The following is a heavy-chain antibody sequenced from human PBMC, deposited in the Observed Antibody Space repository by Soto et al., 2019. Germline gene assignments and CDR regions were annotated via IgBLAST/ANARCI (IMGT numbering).Heavy chain of an antibody. V-gene: IGHV4-34*01. J-gene: IGHJ4*02. CDR1: GGSFSGYY. Sequence: SETLSLTCAVYGGSFSGYYWSWIRQPPGKGLEWIGEINHSGSTNYNPSLKSRVTISVDTSKNQFSLKLSSVTAADTAVYYCARGRTEARASLRYFDWLFMGSVNGSYFDYWGQGTLVTVSS. D-gene: IGHD3-9*01. CDR2: INHSGST. CDR3: ARGRTEARASLRYFDWLFMGSVNGSYFDY.